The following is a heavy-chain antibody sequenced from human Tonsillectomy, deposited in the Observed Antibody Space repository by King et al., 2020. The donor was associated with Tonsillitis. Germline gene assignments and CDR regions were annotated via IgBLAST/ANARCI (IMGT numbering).Heavy chain of an antibody. J-gene: IGHJ4*02. Sequence: QLQESGPGLVKPSQTLSLTCMVSGDSISSDTYYWSWIRQPAGKGLEWIGRIHISGGTSYNPSLRSRVTISVDTSKNQFSLSLTSVTAADPAVYYCAGDSNFNNLDFDCWGQGALVTVSS. D-gene: IGHD1-14*01. CDR1: GDSISSDTYY. CDR3: AGDSNFNNLDFDC. CDR2: IHISGGT. V-gene: IGHV4-61*02.